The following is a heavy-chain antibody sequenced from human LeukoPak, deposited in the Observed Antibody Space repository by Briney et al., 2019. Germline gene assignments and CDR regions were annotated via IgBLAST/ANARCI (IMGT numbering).Heavy chain of an antibody. CDR2: GSESGGT. CDR1: GGSLNGHY. D-gene: IGHD3-10*01. CDR3: ARGRRITMVRGATDP. Sequence: SETLSLTCAVYGGSLNGHYWSWIRQPPGKGLEWIGEGSESGGTKFNPSLKSRVTISADTSKNQFSLKLNSVTAADTAVYYCARGRRITMVRGATDPWGQGTLVTVSS. J-gene: IGHJ5*02. V-gene: IGHV4-34*01.